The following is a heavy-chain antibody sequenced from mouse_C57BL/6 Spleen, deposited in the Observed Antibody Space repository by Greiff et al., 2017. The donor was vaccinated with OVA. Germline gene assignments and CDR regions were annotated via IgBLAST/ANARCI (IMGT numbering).Heavy chain of an antibody. CDR2: IYPRSGNT. V-gene: IGHV1-81*01. Sequence: VKLKQSGAELARPGASVKLSCKASGYTFTSYGISWVKQSPGQGLEWIGEIYPRSGNTYYNEKFKGQATLTADNSSSTAYMELRRLTSEDSAVYVCHRGSSYSYWGQGTTLTVSS. CDR3: HRGSSYSY. J-gene: IGHJ2*01. D-gene: IGHD1-1*01. CDR1: GYTFTSYG.